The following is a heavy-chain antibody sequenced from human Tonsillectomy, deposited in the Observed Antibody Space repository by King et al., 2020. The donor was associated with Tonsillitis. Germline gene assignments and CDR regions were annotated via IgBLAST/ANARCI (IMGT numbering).Heavy chain of an antibody. Sequence: HVQLQESGPGLVKPSETLSLTCTVSGGSISSYYWSWIRQPPGKGLEWIGYIYYSGSTNYNPSLQSRVTISVDTSKSQFSLKLTSVTAADTAVYYCARDNSSGGLGFDYWGQGTLVTVSS. J-gene: IGHJ4*02. CDR3: ARDNSSGGLGFDY. CDR1: GGSISSYY. CDR2: IYYSGST. V-gene: IGHV4-59*01. D-gene: IGHD6-19*01.